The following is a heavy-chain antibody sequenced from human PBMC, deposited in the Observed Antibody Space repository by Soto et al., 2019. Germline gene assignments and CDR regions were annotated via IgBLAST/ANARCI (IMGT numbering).Heavy chain of an antibody. V-gene: IGHV4-4*07. CDR3: VRDGTKTLRDWFEP. CDR1: VGSISGFY. J-gene: IGHJ5*02. CDR2: IYATGTT. Sequence: PSETLSLTCTFSVGSISGFYWSCIRKSAGKGLEWIGRIYATGTTDYNPSLKSRVMMSVDTSKKQFSLKLRSVTAADTAVYYCVRDGTKTLRDWFEPWGQGISVSVS. D-gene: IGHD1-1*01.